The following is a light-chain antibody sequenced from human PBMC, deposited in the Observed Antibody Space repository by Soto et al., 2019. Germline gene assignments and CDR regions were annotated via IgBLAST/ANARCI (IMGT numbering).Light chain of an antibody. J-gene: IGLJ3*02. CDR2: EVS. CDR3: SSYAGSNDLV. CDR1: GSDVGGYNY. V-gene: IGLV2-14*01. Sequence: QSALTQPASVSGSPGQSITISCTGTGSDVGGYNYVSWYQHHPGKAPKLMIYEVSNRPSGVSNRFSGSKSGNTASLTVSGLQAEDEADYFCSSYAGSNDLVFGGGTKLTVL.